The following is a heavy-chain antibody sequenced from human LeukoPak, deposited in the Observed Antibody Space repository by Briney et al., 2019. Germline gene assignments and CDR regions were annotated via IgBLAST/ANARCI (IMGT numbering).Heavy chain of an antibody. V-gene: IGHV6-1*01. Sequence: SQTLSLTCAISGDSVSSNSAAWNWIRQSPSRGLEWLGRTYYRSKWYNDYAVSVKSRITINPDTSKNQFSLQLNSVTPEDTAVYYCARESWLESSGWYPAASFDYWGQGTLVTVPS. CDR1: GDSVSSNSAA. CDR3: ARESWLESSGWYPAASFDY. D-gene: IGHD6-19*01. CDR2: TYYRSKWYN. J-gene: IGHJ4*02.